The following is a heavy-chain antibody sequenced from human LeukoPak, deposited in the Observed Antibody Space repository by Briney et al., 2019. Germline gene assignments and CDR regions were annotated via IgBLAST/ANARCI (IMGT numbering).Heavy chain of an antibody. CDR2: ISWDGGST. V-gene: IGHV3-43D*04. D-gene: IGHD5-18*01. Sequence: GGSLRLSCAASGFTFDDYAMHWVRQAPGKGLEWVSLISWDGGSTYYADSVKGRFTISRDNSKNSLYLQMNSLRGEDTAFYYCAKDGGSGYTYGSYDGTDVWGKGTTVTVSS. J-gene: IGHJ6*04. CDR3: AKDGGSGYTYGSYDGTDV. CDR1: GFTFDDYA.